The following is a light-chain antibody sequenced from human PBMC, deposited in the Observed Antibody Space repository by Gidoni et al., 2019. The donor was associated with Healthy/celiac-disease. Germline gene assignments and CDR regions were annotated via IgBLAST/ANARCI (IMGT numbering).Light chain of an antibody. V-gene: IGKV4-1*01. CDR1: QSVLYSSNNKNY. CDR3: QQYYSTQA. Sequence: DISLTQSPDSLAVSLGERDTINCKSSQSVLYSSNNKNYLAWYQQKPGQPPKLLIYWASTRESGVPDRFSGSGSGTDFTLTISSLQAEDVAVYYCQQYYSTQAFGGGTKVEIK. CDR2: WAS. J-gene: IGKJ4*01.